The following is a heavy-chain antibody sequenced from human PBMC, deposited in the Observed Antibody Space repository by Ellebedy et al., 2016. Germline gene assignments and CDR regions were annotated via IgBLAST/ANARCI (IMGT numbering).Heavy chain of an antibody. V-gene: IGHV3-11*06. J-gene: IGHJ4*02. CDR2: ISISGIYT. CDR3: ARDSDRWDCSTSCYGAKDY. D-gene: IGHD2-2*01. CDR1: GFTFGDYY. Sequence: GGSLRLSXSASGFTFGDYYMTWIRQAPGKGLEWVSFISISGIYTNYADSLKGRFTISRDNAENLLFLQMNSLRAEDTAVYYCARDSDRWDCSTSCYGAKDYWGQGTLVTVSS.